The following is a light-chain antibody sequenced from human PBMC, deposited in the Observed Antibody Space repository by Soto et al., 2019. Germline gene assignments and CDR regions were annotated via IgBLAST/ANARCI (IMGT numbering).Light chain of an antibody. CDR3: QQYNNFPPT. Sequence: DVQLTQSPSSLSASVGDRVTITCRASQHINNWLAWYQQKPGEAPKSLIYATFNLQNGVPSRFSGSGSGTDFTLTINSLRPEDFATYFCQQYNNFPPTFGAGTKVDIK. V-gene: IGKV1D-16*01. CDR1: QHINNW. CDR2: ATF. J-gene: IGKJ4*01.